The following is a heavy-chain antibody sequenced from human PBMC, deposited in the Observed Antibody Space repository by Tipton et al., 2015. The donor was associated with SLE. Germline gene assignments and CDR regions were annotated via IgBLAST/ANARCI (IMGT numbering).Heavy chain of an antibody. CDR3: ATSFTSGNFYRWSFDS. D-gene: IGHD1-26*01. Sequence: GSLRLSCTASRFPFSSYWMDWVRQTPGKGLEWVANINEDGSEIYYVDSVKGRFTISRDNAKNSLDLQMNSLRAEDTAVYYCATSFTSGNFYRWSFDSWGQGTLVTVSS. V-gene: IGHV3-7*01. CDR2: INEDGSEI. J-gene: IGHJ4*02. CDR1: RFPFSSYW.